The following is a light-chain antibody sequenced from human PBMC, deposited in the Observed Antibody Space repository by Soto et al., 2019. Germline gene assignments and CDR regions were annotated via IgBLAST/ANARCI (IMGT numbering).Light chain of an antibody. V-gene: IGKV1-5*01. CDR2: DAS. CDR1: QTISSW. Sequence: GARVTITCRASQTISSWLAWYQQKPGKAPNLLIYDASTLERGVPSRFSGTGSGTEFTLTIDRLQPDDFATYYCQQYHTSSITFGQGTRLEIK. CDR3: QQYHTSSIT. J-gene: IGKJ5*01.